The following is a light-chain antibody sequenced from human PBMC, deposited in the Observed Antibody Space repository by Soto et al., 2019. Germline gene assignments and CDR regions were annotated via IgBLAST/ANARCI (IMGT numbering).Light chain of an antibody. J-gene: IGKJ3*01. Sequence: SVWTQSPATRSWTTGERATLSCRASQIVRSNSLAWYQQKPGQPPRLLIYDASSRPPGIPDRFSGSGSGTDFTRPLSRLEPDDFAVYYCQKSATFGPGTNVDIK. CDR1: QIVRSNS. CDR3: QKSAT. CDR2: DAS. V-gene: IGKV3-20*01.